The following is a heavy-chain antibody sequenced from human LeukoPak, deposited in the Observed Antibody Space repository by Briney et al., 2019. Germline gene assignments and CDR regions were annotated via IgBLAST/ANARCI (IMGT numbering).Heavy chain of an antibody. V-gene: IGHV3-11*01. CDR1: GFTFSDYY. CDR2: ISSSGSTT. D-gene: IGHD6-13*01. CDR3: AREEAAAGTSAFDY. Sequence: NPGGSLRLSCAASGFTFSDYYMSWIRQGPGKGLEWGSYISSSGSTTYSADSVKGGFTIYRANARNSLYLQMTILRPETPAGYYFAREEAAAGTSAFDYWGQGTLVTVSS. J-gene: IGHJ4*02.